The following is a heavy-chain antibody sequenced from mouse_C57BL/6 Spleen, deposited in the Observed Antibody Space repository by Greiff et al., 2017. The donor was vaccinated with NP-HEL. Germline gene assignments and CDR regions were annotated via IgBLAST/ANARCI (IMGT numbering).Heavy chain of an antibody. CDR2: IYPGDGDT. Sequence: VQLQQSGAELVKPGASVKISCKASGYAFSSYWMNWVKQRPGKGLEWIGQIYPGDGDTNYNGKFKGKATLTADKSSSTAYMQLSSLTSEDSAVYFCARSNYGSSYVAWFAYWGQGTLVTVSA. V-gene: IGHV1-80*01. CDR1: GYAFSSYW. CDR3: ARSNYGSSYVAWFAY. D-gene: IGHD1-1*01. J-gene: IGHJ3*01.